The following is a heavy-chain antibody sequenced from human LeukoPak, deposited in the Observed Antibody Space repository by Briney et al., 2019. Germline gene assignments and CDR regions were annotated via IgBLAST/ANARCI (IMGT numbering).Heavy chain of an antibody. V-gene: IGHV1-2*02. D-gene: IGHD4-11*01. CDR2: VNPNSGGT. CDR3: ARDNYGIGDY. CDR1: GYTFTSYG. J-gene: IGHJ4*02. Sequence: ASVKVSCKASGYTFTSYGISWVRQAPGQGLEWMGWVNPNSGGTNYAQKFQGRVTMTRDTSISTAYMDLSSLRSDDTAVYYCARDNYGIGDYWGQGTLVTVSS.